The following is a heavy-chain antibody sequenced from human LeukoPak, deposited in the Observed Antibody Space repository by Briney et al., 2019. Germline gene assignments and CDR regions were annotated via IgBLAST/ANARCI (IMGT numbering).Heavy chain of an antibody. CDR3: TRQARGSYPEFDH. Sequence: SETLSLTCTVSGGSISSSTYYWDWIRQRPGKGLEWIGAIYYSGTTYYNPSLKGRVTIFVDTSRNHFSLKLSSVTAADTAVYYCTRQARGSYPEFDHWGQGTLVTVSS. V-gene: IGHV4-39*01. CDR2: IYYSGTT. D-gene: IGHD1-26*01. J-gene: IGHJ4*02. CDR1: GGSISSSTYY.